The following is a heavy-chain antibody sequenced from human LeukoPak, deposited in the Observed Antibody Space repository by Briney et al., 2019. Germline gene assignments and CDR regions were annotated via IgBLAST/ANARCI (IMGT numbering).Heavy chain of an antibody. CDR2: NYWNDDK. V-gene: IGHV2-5*01. J-gene: IGHJ4*02. CDR3: AYRCDYGDPLG. D-gene: IGHD4-17*01. Sequence: SDPTLVKPTQTLTLTCTFSGFSLSTHGVGVGWIRQPPGKAPEWLALNYWNDDKRYSPSLRSRLTITKDTSKNQVVLTMTNMDPVDTATYYCAYRCDYGDPLGWGQGTLVTVSS. CDR1: GFSLSTHGVG.